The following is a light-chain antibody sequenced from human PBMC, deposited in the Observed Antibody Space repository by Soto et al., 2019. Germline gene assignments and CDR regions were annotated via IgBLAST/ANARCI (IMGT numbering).Light chain of an antibody. CDR2: EVN. Sequence: QSALTQPASMSGSLGQSITISCTGTSSDVGSYYPVSWFQQHPGKAPKLIIYEVNKRPSGVSDRFSGSKSGNTASLTISGLQAADEAEYYCCSYAGDTTFVVFGTGTKLTVL. V-gene: IGLV2-23*02. CDR1: SSDVGSYYP. CDR3: CSYAGDTTFVV. J-gene: IGLJ1*01.